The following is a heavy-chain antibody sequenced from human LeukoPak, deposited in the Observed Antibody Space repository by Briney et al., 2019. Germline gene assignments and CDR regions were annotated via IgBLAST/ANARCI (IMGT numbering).Heavy chain of an antibody. D-gene: IGHD3-10*01. CDR3: AKDYYYGRGSYWGAFDI. CDR1: GFTFSSYA. V-gene: IGHV3-23*01. Sequence: GGSLRLSCAASGFTFSSYAMTWVRQAPGKGLEWVSCVSGSGGTTYYADSVKGRFTISRDNSKNTLYLQMNSLRAEDTAVYYCAKDYYYGRGSYWGAFDIWGQGTMVTVSS. J-gene: IGHJ3*02. CDR2: VSGSGGTT.